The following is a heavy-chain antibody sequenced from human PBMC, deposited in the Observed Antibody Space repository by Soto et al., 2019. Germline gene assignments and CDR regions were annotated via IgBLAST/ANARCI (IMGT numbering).Heavy chain of an antibody. CDR2: IYYSGST. D-gene: IGHD3-10*01. CDR1: GGSISSGGYY. J-gene: IGHJ5*02. CDR3: AREPNYGSGSYYNEPPRWFDP. Sequence: QVQLQESVPGLVKPSQTLSLTCTVSGGSISSGGYYWSWIRQHPGKGLEWIGYIYYSGSTYYNPFLKSRVNISVDTSKNQFSLKLSSVTAADTAVYYCAREPNYGSGSYYNEPPRWFDPWGQGTLVTVSS. V-gene: IGHV4-31*03.